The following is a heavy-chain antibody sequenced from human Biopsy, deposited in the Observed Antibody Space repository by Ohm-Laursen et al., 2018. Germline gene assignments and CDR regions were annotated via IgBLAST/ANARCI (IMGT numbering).Heavy chain of an antibody. D-gene: IGHD2-15*01. Sequence: SLRLSCAASGFTFSSSWMTWVRQAPGKGLEWVASIKEDGSEKFYVDSVKGRFTISRDNAKDSLDLQMSSLRVEDTALYYCASAHQYCSATTCNGGSDFWGQGTLVTVSS. CDR2: IKEDGSEK. V-gene: IGHV3-7*01. J-gene: IGHJ4*02. CDR1: GFTFSSSW. CDR3: ASAHQYCSATTCNGGSDF.